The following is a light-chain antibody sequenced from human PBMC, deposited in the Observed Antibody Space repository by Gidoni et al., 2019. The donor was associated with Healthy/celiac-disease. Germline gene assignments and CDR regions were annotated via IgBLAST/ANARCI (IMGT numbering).Light chain of an antibody. J-gene: IGLJ2*01. Sequence: QSALTQPRSVSGSPGQSVPISCTGTSSDVGGYNYDSWYQQHPGKAPKLMIYDVSKRPSGVPDRFSGSKSGNTASLTISGLQAEDEADYYCCSYAGSYTLVFGGGTKLTVL. V-gene: IGLV2-11*01. CDR2: DVS. CDR3: CSYAGSYTLV. CDR1: SSDVGGYNY.